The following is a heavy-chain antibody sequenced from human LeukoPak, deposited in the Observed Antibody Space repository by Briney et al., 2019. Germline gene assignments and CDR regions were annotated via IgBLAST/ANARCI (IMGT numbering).Heavy chain of an antibody. J-gene: IGHJ3*02. CDR1: GGSFSGYY. Sequence: PSETLSLTCAVYGGSFSGYYWSWIRQPPGKGLEWIGEINHSGSTNYNPSLKSRVTISVDTSKNQFSLKLSSVTAADTAVYYCARDRRSGFDAFDMWGQGTMVTVSS. CDR3: ARDRRSGFDAFDM. CDR2: INHSGST. V-gene: IGHV4-34*01. D-gene: IGHD3-3*01.